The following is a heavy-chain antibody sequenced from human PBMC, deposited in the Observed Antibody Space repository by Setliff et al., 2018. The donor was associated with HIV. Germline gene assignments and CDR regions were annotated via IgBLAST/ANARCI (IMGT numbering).Heavy chain of an antibody. CDR3: ARDGYYYGSGSYSSFDY. D-gene: IGHD3-10*01. J-gene: IGHJ4*02. CDR1: GYSFTNYY. V-gene: IGHV1-18*04. CDR2: ISAYNGNT. Sequence: ASVKVSCKASGYSFTNYYIHWVRQAPGQGLEWMGWISAYNGNTNYPQKLRDRVTMTTDTSTSTAYMELRSLRSDDTAVYYCARDGYYYGSGSYSSFDYWGQGTLVTVSS.